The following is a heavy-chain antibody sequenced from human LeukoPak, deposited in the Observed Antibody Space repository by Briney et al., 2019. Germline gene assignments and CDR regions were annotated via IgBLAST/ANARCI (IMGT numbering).Heavy chain of an antibody. D-gene: IGHD6-6*01. CDR3: ARDRSVGVLPAPPLDF. V-gene: IGHV4-4*07. J-gene: IGHJ4*02. CDR2: TYTSGSA. CDR1: GGSISSYY. Sequence: PSQSLSLTCTVSGGSISSYYWRWVRQPAGKGLEWIGRTYTSGSANYNPTLRSRVTISLDTSMSQASLKLSTVTAADTAVYYCARDRSVGVLPAPPLDFWGQGTLVTVSS.